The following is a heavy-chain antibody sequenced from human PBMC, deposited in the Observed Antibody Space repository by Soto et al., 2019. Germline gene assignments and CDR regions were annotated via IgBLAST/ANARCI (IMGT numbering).Heavy chain of an antibody. CDR1: GFTVSSNY. Sequence: EVQLVETGGGLIQPGGSLRLSCAASGFTVSSNYMSWVRQAPGKGLEWVSVIYSGGSTYYADSVKGRFTISRDNSKNTLYLQINSLRAEDTAVYYCASDTQRGDWYFDLWGRGTLVTVSS. CDR3: ASDTQRGDWYFDL. J-gene: IGHJ2*01. V-gene: IGHV3-53*02. CDR2: IYSGGST.